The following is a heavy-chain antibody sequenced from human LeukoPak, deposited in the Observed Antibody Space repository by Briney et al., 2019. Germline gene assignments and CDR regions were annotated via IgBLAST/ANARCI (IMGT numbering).Heavy chain of an antibody. J-gene: IGHJ4*02. D-gene: IGHD6-13*01. V-gene: IGHV4-4*07. Sequence: SETLSLPCTVSGRSISSYYWSWLRQPAGKGLEWIGRIYTSGSTNYNPSLKSRVTMSVDTSKNQFSLKLSSVTAADTAVYYCARQLAAAGTAGLDYWGQGTLVTVSS. CDR3: ARQLAAAGTAGLDY. CDR2: IYTSGST. CDR1: GRSISSYY.